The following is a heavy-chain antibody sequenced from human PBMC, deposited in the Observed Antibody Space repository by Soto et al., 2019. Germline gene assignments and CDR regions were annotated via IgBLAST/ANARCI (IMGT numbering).Heavy chain of an antibody. V-gene: IGHV1-69*13. D-gene: IGHD5-18*01. Sequence: GASVKVSCTASEGTFSSYAMSWVRQAPRQGLEWMGGIIPIFGTANYAQKFQGRVTITADESTSTAYMELSSLRSEDTAVYYCARAPSYTAMATFDYWGQRPLVTVSS. CDR3: ARAPSYTAMATFDY. CDR1: EGTFSSYA. J-gene: IGHJ4*02. CDR2: IIPIFGTA.